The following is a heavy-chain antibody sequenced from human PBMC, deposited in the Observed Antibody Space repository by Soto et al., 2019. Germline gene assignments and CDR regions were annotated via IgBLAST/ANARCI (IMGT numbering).Heavy chain of an antibody. CDR2: ISSSSSTI. Sequence: DVQLVESGGGLVQPGGSLRLSCAASGFTFRCYNMNWVRQAPGKGLDWISYISSSSSTIYYADSVKGRFTISRDNAKNSLYLQMNSLTDDDTAMYYCARGGTIAVTTIGDYWGQGTLVTVSS. CDR3: ARGGTIAVTTIGDY. D-gene: IGHD5-12*01. J-gene: IGHJ4*01. CDR1: GFTFRCYN. V-gene: IGHV3-48*02.